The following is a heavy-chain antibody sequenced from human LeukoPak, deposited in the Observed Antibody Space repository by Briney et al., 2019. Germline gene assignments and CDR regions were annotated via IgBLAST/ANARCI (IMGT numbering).Heavy chain of an antibody. J-gene: IGHJ4*02. V-gene: IGHV4-39*07. D-gene: IGHD3-22*01. Sequence: PSETLSLTCTVSGGSISSSSYYWGWIRQPPGKGLEWIGSIYYSGSTYYNPSLKSRVTISVDTSKNQFSLKLSSVTAADTAVYYCARASDYYDSSGPENYWGQGTLVTVSS. CDR1: GGSISSSSYY. CDR3: ARASDYYDSSGPENY. CDR2: IYYSGST.